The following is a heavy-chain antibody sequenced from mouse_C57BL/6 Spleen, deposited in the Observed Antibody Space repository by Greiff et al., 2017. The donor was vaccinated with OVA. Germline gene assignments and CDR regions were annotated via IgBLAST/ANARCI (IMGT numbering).Heavy chain of an antibody. Sequence: QVQLKQPGAELVKPGASVKLSCKASGYTFTSYWMHWVKQRPGRGLEWIGRIDPNSGGTKYNEKFKSKATLTVDKPSSTAYMHLSSLTSADDAVDYCASKDWDWYFDVWGKGTTVTVSS. V-gene: IGHV1-72*01. CDR1: GYTFTSYW. CDR2: IDPNSGGT. D-gene: IGHD4-1*01. J-gene: IGHJ1*03. CDR3: ASKDWDWYFDV.